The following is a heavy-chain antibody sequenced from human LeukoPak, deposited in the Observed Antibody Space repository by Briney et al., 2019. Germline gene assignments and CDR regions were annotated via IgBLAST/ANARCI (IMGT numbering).Heavy chain of an antibody. CDR3: VGGSSSRYYYMDV. V-gene: IGHV3-11*01. CDR1: GFTFSDYY. J-gene: IGHJ6*03. CDR2: ISSSGSTI. D-gene: IGHD6-6*01. Sequence: GGSLRLSCAASGFTFSDYYMSWIRQAPGKGLEWVSYISSSGSTIYYADSVKGRFTISRDNAKNSLYLQMNSLRAEDTAVYYCVGGSSSRYYYMDVWGKGTTVTVSS.